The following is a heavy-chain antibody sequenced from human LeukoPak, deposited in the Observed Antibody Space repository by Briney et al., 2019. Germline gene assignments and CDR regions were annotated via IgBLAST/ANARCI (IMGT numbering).Heavy chain of an antibody. V-gene: IGHV4-31*03. CDR1: GGSISGGAYY. Sequence: SETLSLTCTVSGGSISGGAYYWSWIRQHPGKGLEWIGYIFYGGSTYHNPSLKSRVTIAVDTSIRQFSLKLSSVTAADTAVYYCARFNYYDSNGYIDYWGQGILVTVSS. D-gene: IGHD3-22*01. CDR3: ARFNYYDSNGYIDY. CDR2: IFYGGST. J-gene: IGHJ4*02.